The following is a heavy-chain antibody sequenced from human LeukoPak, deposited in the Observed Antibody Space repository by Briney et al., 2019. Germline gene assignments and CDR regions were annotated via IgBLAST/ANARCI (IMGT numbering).Heavy chain of an antibody. J-gene: IGHJ6*04. Sequence: PSETLSLTCAVYGGSFSGYYWSWIRQPPGKGLEWIGEINHSGSTNYNPSLKSRVTISVDTSKNQFSLKLSSVTAADTAVYYCARGEDAVATIFYYYYYGMDVWGKGTTDTVSS. CDR3: ARGEDAVATIFYYYYYGMDV. V-gene: IGHV4-34*01. D-gene: IGHD5-12*01. CDR1: GGSFSGYY. CDR2: INHSGST.